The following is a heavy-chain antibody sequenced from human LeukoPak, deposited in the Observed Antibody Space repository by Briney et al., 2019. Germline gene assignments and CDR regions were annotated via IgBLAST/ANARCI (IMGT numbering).Heavy chain of an antibody. CDR1: GGSISSSNW. J-gene: IGHJ5*02. CDR2: IYHSGST. CDR3: ARVFKVRGYSYDNWFDP. D-gene: IGHD5-18*01. Sequence: PSETLSLTCAVSGGSISSSNWWSWVRQPPGKGLEWIGEIYHSGSTNYNPSLKSRVTISVDKSKNQFSLKLSSVTAADTAVYYCARVFKVRGYSYDNWFDPWGQGTLVTVSS. V-gene: IGHV4-4*02.